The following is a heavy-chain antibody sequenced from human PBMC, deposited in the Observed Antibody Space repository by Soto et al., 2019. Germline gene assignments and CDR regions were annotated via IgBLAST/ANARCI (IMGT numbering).Heavy chain of an antibody. Sequence: GGSLRLSCAASGFTFSSYSMNWVRQAPGKGLEWVSYISSSSTIYYADSVKGRFTISRDNAKNSLYLQMNSLRAEDTAVYYCARDPLIPKYYYDSSGFDAFDIWGQGTMVTVSS. V-gene: IGHV3-48*01. CDR1: GFTFSSYS. CDR2: ISSSSTI. D-gene: IGHD3-22*01. CDR3: ARDPLIPKYYYDSSGFDAFDI. J-gene: IGHJ3*02.